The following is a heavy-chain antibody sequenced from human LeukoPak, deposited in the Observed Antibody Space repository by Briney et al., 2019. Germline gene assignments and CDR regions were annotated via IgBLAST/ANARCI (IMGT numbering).Heavy chain of an antibody. D-gene: IGHD6-19*01. CDR3: ARGGSGWQYYYYYYGMDV. CDR2: ISGSGGST. V-gene: IGHV3-23*01. CDR1: GFTFSSHA. J-gene: IGHJ6*02. Sequence: GGSLRLSCAASGFTFSSHALSWVRQAPGKGLEWVSGISGSGGSTYYADSVKGRFTISRDNSKNTLYLQMNSLRAEDTAVYYCARGGSGWQYYYYYYGMDVWGQGTTVTVSS.